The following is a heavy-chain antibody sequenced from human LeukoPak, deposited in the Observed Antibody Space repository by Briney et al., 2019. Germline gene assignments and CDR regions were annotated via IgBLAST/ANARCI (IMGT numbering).Heavy chain of an antibody. CDR3: ANGIARFLEWLSSAEYFQH. CDR1: GFTFSSYA. D-gene: IGHD3-3*01. Sequence: GGSLRLSCAASGFTFSSYAMSWVRQAPGKGLEWVSAISGSGGSTYYADSVKGRFTISRDNSKNTLYLQMNSLRAEDTAVYYCANGIARFLEWLSSAEYFQHWGQGTLVTVSS. CDR2: ISGSGGST. V-gene: IGHV3-23*01. J-gene: IGHJ1*01.